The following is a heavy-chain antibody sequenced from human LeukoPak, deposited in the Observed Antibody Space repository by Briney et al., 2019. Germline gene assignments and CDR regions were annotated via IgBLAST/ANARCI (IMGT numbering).Heavy chain of an antibody. CDR2: INPSGGST. CDR3: ARVASYDSSAYYGY. D-gene: IGHD3-22*01. J-gene: IGHJ4*02. CDR1: GYTFTDYY. Sequence: ASVKVSCKASGYTFTDYYLHWVRQAPGQGLEWMGIINPSGGSTRYAQKFQGRVTMTRDTSTSTVYMEVSGPTSEDTAMYYCARVASYDSSAYYGYWGQGTLVTVSS. V-gene: IGHV1-46*01.